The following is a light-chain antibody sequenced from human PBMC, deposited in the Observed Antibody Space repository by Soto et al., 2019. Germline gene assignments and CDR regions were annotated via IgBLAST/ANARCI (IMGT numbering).Light chain of an antibody. CDR2: KAS. CDR3: QQYNSYSYT. V-gene: IGKV1-5*03. Sequence: DIPMTQYPSTLSASVGDRVTITCRASQSISSWLACYQQKPGQAPEIRIYKASSLESGVPSRFSGSGSGTEFTLTISSLQPDDLATYYCQQYNSYSYTFGQWTKLEIK. CDR1: QSISSW. J-gene: IGKJ2*01.